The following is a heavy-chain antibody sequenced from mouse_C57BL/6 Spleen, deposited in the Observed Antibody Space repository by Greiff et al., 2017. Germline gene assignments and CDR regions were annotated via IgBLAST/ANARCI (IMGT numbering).Heavy chain of an antibody. Sequence: EVKLQESGGGLVKPGGSLKLSCAASGFTFSSYAMSWVRQTPEKRLEWVATISDGGSYTYYPDNVKGRFTISRDNAKNNLYLQMSHLKSEDTAMYYCARDGPSYYFDYWGQGTTLTVSS. V-gene: IGHV5-4*01. J-gene: IGHJ2*01. CDR2: ISDGGSYT. CDR1: GFTFSSYA. CDR3: ARDGPSYYFDY.